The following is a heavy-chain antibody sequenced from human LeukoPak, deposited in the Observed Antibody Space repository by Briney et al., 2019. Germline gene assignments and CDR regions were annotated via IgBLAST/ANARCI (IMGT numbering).Heavy chain of an antibody. V-gene: IGHV4-61*02. Sequence: SETLSLTCTVSGGSISSGSYYWSWIRQPAGKGLEWIGRIYTGGSTNYNPSLKSRVTISVDTSKNQFSLKLSSVTAADTAVYYCARVAPEFDAFDIWGQGTMVTVSS. CDR1: GGSISSGSYY. J-gene: IGHJ3*02. D-gene: IGHD2-21*01. CDR3: ARVAPEFDAFDI. CDR2: IYTGGST.